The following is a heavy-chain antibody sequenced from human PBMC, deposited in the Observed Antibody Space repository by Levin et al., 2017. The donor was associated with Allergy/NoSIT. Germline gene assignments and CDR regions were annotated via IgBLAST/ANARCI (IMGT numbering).Heavy chain of an antibody. D-gene: IGHD3-9*01. CDR1: GYTFTSYG. CDR3: AREGAYYDILTGLYYYYYGMDV. CDR2: ISAYNGNT. Sequence: ASVKVSCKASGYTFTSYGISWVRQAPGQGLEWMGWISAYNGNTNYAQKLQGRVTMTTDTSTSTAYMELRSLRSDDTAVYYCAREGAYYDILTGLYYYYYGMDVWGQGTTVTVSS. V-gene: IGHV1-18*01. J-gene: IGHJ6*02.